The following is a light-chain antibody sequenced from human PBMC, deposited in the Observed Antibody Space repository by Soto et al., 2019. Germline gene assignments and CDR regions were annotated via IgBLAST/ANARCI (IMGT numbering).Light chain of an antibody. CDR3: SSYSISTAYL. J-gene: IGLJ1*01. CDR1: SSDVGGYDY. CDR2: VVS. Sequence: QSVLTQPASVSRSPGQSITISCTGTSSDVGGYDYVSWYQLHPGKAPKLMVFVVSNRPSGVSYRFSGSKSGNTASLTISGLQAEDEADYFCSSYSISTAYLFGTGTKVTVL. V-gene: IGLV2-14*01.